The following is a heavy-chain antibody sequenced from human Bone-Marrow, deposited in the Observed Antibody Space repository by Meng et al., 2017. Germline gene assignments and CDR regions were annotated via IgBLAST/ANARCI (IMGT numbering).Heavy chain of an antibody. J-gene: IGHJ4*02. CDR2: IIPILGIA. D-gene: IGHD6-13*01. Sequence: SVKVSCKASGGTFSSYTISWVRQAPGQGLEWMGRIIPILGIANYAQKFQGRVTITADKSTSTAYMELSSLRSEDTAVYYCASQYSSSWYTIDYWGQGTLGTVSS. CDR3: ASQYSSSWYTIDY. V-gene: IGHV1-69*02. CDR1: GGTFSSYT.